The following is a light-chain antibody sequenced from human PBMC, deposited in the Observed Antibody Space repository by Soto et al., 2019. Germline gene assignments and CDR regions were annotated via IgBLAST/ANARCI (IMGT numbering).Light chain of an antibody. V-gene: IGKV1-6*02. Sequence: IQMTQYPSSLSASVGDRVTISCQASQGIGDDLGWYQQKPGKAPKLLIFAASNLERGVPSRFSGSGSGTDFTLTVSGLQPEDFATYYCLQDYNYPRTFGQGTKLEIK. CDR3: LQDYNYPRT. CDR1: QGIGDD. CDR2: AAS. J-gene: IGKJ2*01.